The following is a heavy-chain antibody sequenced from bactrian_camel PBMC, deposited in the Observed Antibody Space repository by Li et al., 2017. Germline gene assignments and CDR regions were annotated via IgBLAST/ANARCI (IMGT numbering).Heavy chain of an antibody. J-gene: IGHJ4*01. CDR1: GSIISNFC. V-gene: IGHV3S57*01. CDR2: IEVDGDS. Sequence: HVQLVESGGASVQAGGSLRLSCAVSGSIISNFCMGWFRQAPGKEREAVAAIEVDGDSTYADSVKGRFAISKDNAKNTLYLQMNSLKPEDTAMYYCATETDRCLLHRLWYNYWGQGTQVTVS. D-gene: IGHD3*01. CDR3: ATETDRCLLHRLWYNY.